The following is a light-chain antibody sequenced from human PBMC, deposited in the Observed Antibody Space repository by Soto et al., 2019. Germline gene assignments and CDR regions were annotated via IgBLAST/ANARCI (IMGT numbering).Light chain of an antibody. CDR1: QSISNY. Sequence: EIVLTQSPATLSLSPGERATLSCRASQSISNYLAWYQQKPGQAPTLLIYPASNRATGIPARFSGSGSGTDFSLTISSLEPEDFAVYYCQQRSNWPPLTFGGGTKVEIK. J-gene: IGKJ4*01. CDR2: PAS. CDR3: QQRSNWPPLT. V-gene: IGKV3-11*01.